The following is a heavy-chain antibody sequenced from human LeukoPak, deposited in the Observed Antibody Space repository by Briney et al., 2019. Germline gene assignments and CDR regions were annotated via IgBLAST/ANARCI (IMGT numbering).Heavy chain of an antibody. CDR3: ASVIAVAGPDAFDI. CDR1: GGSFSSGLYY. CDR2: IYISGST. V-gene: IGHV4-61*02. D-gene: IGHD6-19*01. Sequence: SQTLSLTCTVSGGSFSSGLYYWTWIRQPAGKGLEWIGRIYISGSTNYNPSLKSRVTISRDTSKNEFSLKLSSVTAADTAVYYCASVIAVAGPDAFDIWGQGTMVTVSS. J-gene: IGHJ3*02.